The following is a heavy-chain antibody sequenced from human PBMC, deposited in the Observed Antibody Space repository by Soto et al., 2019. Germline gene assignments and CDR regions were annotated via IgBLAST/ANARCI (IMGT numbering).Heavy chain of an antibody. D-gene: IGHD2-2*01. J-gene: IGHJ6*02. CDR3: AREYCSSTSCLPPYGMDV. V-gene: IGHV1-2*04. Sequence: ASVKVSCKASGYTFTGYYMHWARQAPGQGLEWMGWINPNSGGTNYAQKFQGWVTMTRDTSISTAYMELSRLRSDDTAVYYCAREYCSSTSCLPPYGMDVWGQGTTVTVSS. CDR1: GYTFTGYY. CDR2: INPNSGGT.